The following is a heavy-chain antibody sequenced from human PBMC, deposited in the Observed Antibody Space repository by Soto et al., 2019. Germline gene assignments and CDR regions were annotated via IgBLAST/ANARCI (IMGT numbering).Heavy chain of an antibody. CDR1: GDSVSSTSAA. J-gene: IGHJ4*02. CDR3: ARGSYYSGWV. D-gene: IGHD6-19*01. Sequence: SQTLSLTCSISGDSVSSTSAAWSWIRQSPSRGLEWLGRTYYRSKWYSDYAVSVKSRITINPDTSKNQFSLQLNSVTPEDTAVYYCARGSYYSGWVWGQGTLVTVSS. CDR2: TYYRSKWYS. V-gene: IGHV6-1*01.